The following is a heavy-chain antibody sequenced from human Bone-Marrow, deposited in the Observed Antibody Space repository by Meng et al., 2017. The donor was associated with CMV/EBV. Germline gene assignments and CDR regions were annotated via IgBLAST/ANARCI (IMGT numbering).Heavy chain of an antibody. CDR3: ARDWYSGSGAWFDP. CDR2: IYYSGST. D-gene: IGHD1-26*01. V-gene: IGHV4-59*01. CDR1: GDSISSYY. J-gene: IGHJ5*02. Sequence: GSLRLSCTVSGDSISSYYWSWIRQPPGKGLEWIGYIYYSGSTKYNPSLKSRVTISVDTSKNQFSLKLSSVTAADTAVYYCARDWYSGSGAWFDPWGQGSVVTLSS.